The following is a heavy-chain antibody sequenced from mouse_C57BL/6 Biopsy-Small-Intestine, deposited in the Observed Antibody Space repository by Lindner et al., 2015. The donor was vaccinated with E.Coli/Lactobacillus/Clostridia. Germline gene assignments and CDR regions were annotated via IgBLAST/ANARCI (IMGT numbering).Heavy chain of an antibody. CDR3: ARDEDSTNWYAIDY. CDR1: GYMFNVYG. Sequence: SVKVSCKTSGYMFNVYGISWVRQAPGQGLEWMGWIAPYSGNTNFPLKFRDRVTLTTDTSTNTAYMEFRALTSDDTAVYYCARDEDSTNWYAIDYWGQGTLVTVSS. CDR2: IAPYSGNT. D-gene: IGHD2-14*01. J-gene: IGHJ4*01. V-gene: IGHV1S61*01.